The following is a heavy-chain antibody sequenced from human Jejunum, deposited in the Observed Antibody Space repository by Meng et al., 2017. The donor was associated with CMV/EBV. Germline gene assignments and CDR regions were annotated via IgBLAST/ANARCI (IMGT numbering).Heavy chain of an antibody. Sequence: SGFTFDDYAMHWVRQAPGKGLEWVSLISWDGGSGYYADSVKGRFTISRDNSKNSLYLQMNSLRAEDTALYYCAKEYSSGWYYSDYWGQGTRVTVSS. V-gene: IGHV3-43D*04. J-gene: IGHJ4*02. CDR1: GFTFDDYA. CDR3: AKEYSSGWYYSDY. CDR2: ISWDGGSG. D-gene: IGHD6-13*01.